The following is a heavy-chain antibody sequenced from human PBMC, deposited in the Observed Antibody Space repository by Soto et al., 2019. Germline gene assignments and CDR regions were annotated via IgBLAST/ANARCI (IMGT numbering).Heavy chain of an antibody. CDR1: GVSSSGYY. V-gene: IGHV4-34*01. CDR3: AFGNTFYYYYMDV. CDR2: VNHSGTT. D-gene: IGHD2-2*02. J-gene: IGHJ6*03. Sequence: QVQVQQWGAGLLKPSETLSLSSAVSGVSSSGYYWSWIRQPPGKGLEWVGEVNHSGTTHYSPSLKSRVTISVDTSRNQFSLRLTSVTAADTAIYYCAFGNTFYYYYMDVWGKGTTVTVSS.